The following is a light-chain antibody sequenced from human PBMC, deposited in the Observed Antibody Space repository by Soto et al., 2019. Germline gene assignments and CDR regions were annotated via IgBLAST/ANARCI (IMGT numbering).Light chain of an antibody. CDR1: SSNIGSNT. V-gene: IGLV1-44*01. CDR2: SNN. J-gene: IGLJ1*01. Sequence: QSVLTQPPSASGTPGQRVTISCSGSSSNIGSNTVNWYQQLQGTAPKLRIYSNNQRPSGVPDRFSGSKSGTSASLAISGLQSEDEADYYCAAWDDSLNGYVFGTGTQLTVL. CDR3: AAWDDSLNGYV.